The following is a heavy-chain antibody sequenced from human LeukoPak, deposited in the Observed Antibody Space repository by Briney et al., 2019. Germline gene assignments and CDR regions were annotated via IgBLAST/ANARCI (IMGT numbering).Heavy chain of an antibody. CDR2: ISSSSSTI. CDR1: GFTFSTYS. V-gene: IGHV3-48*01. J-gene: IGHJ4*02. CDR3: AKEGILGFGKVQPDYFDY. D-gene: IGHD3-10*01. Sequence: PGGSLRLSCAASGFTFSTYSMNWVRQAPGKGLEWVSYISSSSSTIFYADSVKGRFTISRDNSKNTLYLQMNSLRAEDTAVYYCAKEGILGFGKVQPDYFDYWGQGTLVTVSS.